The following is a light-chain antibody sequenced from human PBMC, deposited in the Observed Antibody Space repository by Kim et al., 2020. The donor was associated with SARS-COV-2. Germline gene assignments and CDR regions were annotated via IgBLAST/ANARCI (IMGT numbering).Light chain of an antibody. CDR3: QQYGTSLVT. J-gene: IGKJ1*01. Sequence: EIVLTQSPGTLSLSPGERATLSCRASQSVSSNYLAWYQQKPGQAPRLLIYAASSRATGIPDRFSGSGSGTDFTLTISRLEAEDLAVYYCQQYGTSLVTFGQGTKVDIK. CDR1: QSVSSNY. V-gene: IGKV3-20*01. CDR2: AAS.